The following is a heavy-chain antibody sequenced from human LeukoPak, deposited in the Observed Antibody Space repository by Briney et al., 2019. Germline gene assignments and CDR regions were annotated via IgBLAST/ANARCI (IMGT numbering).Heavy chain of an antibody. CDR3: ARDGYSSSWYEGINWFDP. D-gene: IGHD6-13*01. V-gene: IGHV3-11*04. CDR2: ISSSGGTI. CDR1: GFTFSDYY. Sequence: GGSLRLSCAASGFTFSDYYMSWIRQAPGKGLEWVSYISSSGGTIYYADSVKGRFTISRDNAKNSLYLQMNSLRAEDTAVYYCARDGYSSSWYEGINWFDPWGQGTLVTVSS. J-gene: IGHJ5*02.